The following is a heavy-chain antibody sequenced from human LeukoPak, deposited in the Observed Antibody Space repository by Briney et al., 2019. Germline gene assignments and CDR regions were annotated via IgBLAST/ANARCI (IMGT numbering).Heavy chain of an antibody. D-gene: IGHD1-26*01. CDR2: ISYDGSNK. V-gene: IGHV3-30*18. CDR1: GFTFSSYD. CDR3: AKPEFSDSGSYYFDY. Sequence: PGGSLRLSCAASGFTFSSYDMHWVRQAPAKGLEWVAVISYDGSNKYYADSVKGRFTISRDNSKNTLYLQMNNLRAEDTAMYYCAKPEFSDSGSYYFDYWGQGTLVTVSS. J-gene: IGHJ4*02.